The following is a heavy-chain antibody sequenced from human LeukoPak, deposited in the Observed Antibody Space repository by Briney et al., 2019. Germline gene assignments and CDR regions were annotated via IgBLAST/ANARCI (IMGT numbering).Heavy chain of an antibody. D-gene: IGHD1-7*01. Sequence: ASVKVSCKASRYTFTSYYMHWVRQAPGQGLEWMGIINPSGGSTSYAQKFQGRVTMTRDMSTSTVYMELSSLRSEDTAAYYCARAGPGITGTRVFSWFDPWGQGTLVTVSS. J-gene: IGHJ5*02. CDR3: ARAGPGITGTRVFSWFDP. V-gene: IGHV1-46*01. CDR1: RYTFTSYY. CDR2: INPSGGST.